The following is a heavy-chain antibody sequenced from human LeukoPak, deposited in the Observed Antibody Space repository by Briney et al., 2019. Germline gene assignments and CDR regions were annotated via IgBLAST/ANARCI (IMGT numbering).Heavy chain of an antibody. D-gene: IGHD1-1*01. CDR3: ARVEALRPFYMDV. CDR2: IKQDGSEK. CDR1: GFTFSSYW. J-gene: IGHJ6*03. V-gene: IGHV3-7*01. Sequence: GGSLRLSCAASGFTFSSYWMSWVRQAPGKGLEWVANIKQDGSEKYYVDSVKGRFTISRDNAKNSLYLQMNSLRAEDTAVYYCARVEALRPFYMDVWGKGTTVTISS.